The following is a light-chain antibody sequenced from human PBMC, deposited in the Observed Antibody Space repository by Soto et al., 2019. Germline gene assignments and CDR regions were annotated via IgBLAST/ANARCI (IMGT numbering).Light chain of an antibody. CDR3: QQYTARPPWT. J-gene: IGKJ1*01. Sequence: EIVMTQSPVTLSVSPGERATLSCRASHHVATNLAWYQQKPGQAPRLLIYGASTRATGISARCSGSGSGTEFNLTIRSLQSDDFAVYYCQQYTARPPWTFGQGTKV. CDR2: GAS. CDR1: HHVATN. V-gene: IGKV3-15*01.